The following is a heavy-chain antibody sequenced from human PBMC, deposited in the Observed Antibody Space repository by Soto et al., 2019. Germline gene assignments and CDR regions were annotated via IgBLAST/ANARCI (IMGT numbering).Heavy chain of an antibody. CDR2: IIPILGIA. Sequence: GASVKVSCKASGGTFSSYTISWVRQAPGQGLEWMGRIIPILGIANYAQKFQGRVTITADKSTSTAYMELSSLRSEDTAVYYCATDNPNWGSRPQSWYFDLWGRGTLVTLSS. D-gene: IGHD7-27*01. V-gene: IGHV1-69*04. CDR3: ATDNPNWGSRPQSWYFDL. J-gene: IGHJ2*01. CDR1: GGTFSSYT.